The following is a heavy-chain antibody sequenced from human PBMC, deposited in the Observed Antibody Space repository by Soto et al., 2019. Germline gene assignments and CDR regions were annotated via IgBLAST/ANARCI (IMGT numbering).Heavy chain of an antibody. J-gene: IGHJ4*01. CDR3: SRGTSIPSSGDY. V-gene: IGHV1-18*01. Sequence: QVQLVQSGAEVKKPGASVKVSCKASGYTFTNYGINWVRQAPGQGLEWLGRLSAENGEKRYAQRVQAKVIMTTHTTTTTDYLELRSMRSEDTAVYYCSRGTSIPSSGDYWGQGTLVTVSS. CDR2: LSAENGEK. CDR1: GYTFTNYG. D-gene: IGHD6-6*01.